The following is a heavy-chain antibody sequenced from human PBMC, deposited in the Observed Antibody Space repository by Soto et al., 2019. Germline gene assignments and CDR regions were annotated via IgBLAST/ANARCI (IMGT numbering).Heavy chain of an antibody. V-gene: IGHV1-69*13. CDR2: IIPIFGTA. Sequence: SVKVSCKASGGTFSSYAISWVRQAPGQGLEWMGGIIPIFGTANSAQKFQGRVTITADESTSTAYRELSSLRSEDTAVYYCARDSPDFWSGYGVANYYYGMDVWGQGTTVTVSS. CDR3: ARDSPDFWSGYGVANYYYGMDV. CDR1: GGTFSSYA. D-gene: IGHD3-3*01. J-gene: IGHJ6*02.